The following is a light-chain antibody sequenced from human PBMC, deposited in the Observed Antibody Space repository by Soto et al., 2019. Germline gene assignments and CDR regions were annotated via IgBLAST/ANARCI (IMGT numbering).Light chain of an antibody. V-gene: IGLV1-44*01. Sequence: QSVLTQPPSASGTSGQRVTISCSGSSSNIGSSSVNWFQQDPGTAPKLLIYSTDQRPSGVPDRFSGSKSGTSASLAISGLQSGDEAYFYCAAWDEGLNGWVFGGGTKLTVL. CDR3: AAWDEGLNGWV. CDR2: STD. CDR1: SSNIGSSS. J-gene: IGLJ3*02.